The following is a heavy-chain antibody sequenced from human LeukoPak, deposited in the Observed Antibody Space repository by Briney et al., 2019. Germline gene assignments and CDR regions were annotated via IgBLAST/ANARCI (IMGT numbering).Heavy chain of an antibody. CDR2: ISGSGAST. CDR3: AKSVSEMTTVPYYFDY. CDR1: GFTFSSYA. J-gene: IGHJ4*02. D-gene: IGHD4-17*01. V-gene: IGHV3-23*01. Sequence: GGSLRLSCAASGFTFSSYAMSWVRQAPGKGLEWVSAISGSGASTYYADSVKGRFTISGDTSKNTLYLQMNSLRAEDTAVYYCAKSVSEMTTVPYYFDYWGQGTLVTVSS.